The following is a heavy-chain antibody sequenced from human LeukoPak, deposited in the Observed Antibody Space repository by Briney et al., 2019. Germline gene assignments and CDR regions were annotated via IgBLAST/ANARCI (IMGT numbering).Heavy chain of an antibody. Sequence: TSETLSLTCAVYGGSFSGYYWSWIRQPPGKGLEWIGEINHSGSTNYNPSLKSRVTISVDTSKNQLSLKLSSVTAADTAVYYCANLITGMGDWGQGTLVTVSS. CDR3: ANLITGMGD. D-gene: IGHD1-14*01. V-gene: IGHV4-34*01. CDR2: INHSGST. CDR1: GGSFSGYY. J-gene: IGHJ4*02.